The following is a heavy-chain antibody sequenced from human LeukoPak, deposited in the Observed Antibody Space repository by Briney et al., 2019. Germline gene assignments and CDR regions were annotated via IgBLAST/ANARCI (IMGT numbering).Heavy chain of an antibody. J-gene: IGHJ4*02. Sequence: SETLSLTCAVYGGSFSGYYWSWIRQPPGKGLEWIGEINHSGSTNYNPSLKSRVTISVDTSKNQFSLKLSSVTAADTAVYYCARGSRVPRRIPFDYWGQGTLVTVSS. V-gene: IGHV4-34*01. CDR3: ARGSRVPRRIPFDY. CDR2: INHSGST. CDR1: GGSFSGYY. D-gene: IGHD2-15*01.